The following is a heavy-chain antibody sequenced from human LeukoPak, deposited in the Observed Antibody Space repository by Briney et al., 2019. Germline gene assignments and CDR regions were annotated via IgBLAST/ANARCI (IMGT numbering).Heavy chain of an antibody. CDR3: AKDPGIAASDYFDY. CDR2: ISWNSGSI. D-gene: IGHD6-13*01. V-gene: IGHV3-9*01. Sequence: GGSLRLSCAASGFTFDDYAMHWVRQAPGKGLEWVSGISWNSGSIGYADSVKGRFTNSRDNAKNSLYLQMNSLRAEDTALYYCAKDPGIAASDYFDYWGQGTLVTVSS. CDR1: GFTFDDYA. J-gene: IGHJ4*02.